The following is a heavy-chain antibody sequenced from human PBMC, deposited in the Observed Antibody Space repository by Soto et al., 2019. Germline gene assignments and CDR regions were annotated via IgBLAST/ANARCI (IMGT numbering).Heavy chain of an antibody. V-gene: IGHV4-4*02. Sequence: SETLSLTCAVSSGSISSSNWWSWVRQPPGKGLEWIGEIYHSGSTNYNPSLKSRVTISVDKSKNQFSLKLSSVTAADTAVYYCARITSITIFGVAPGGGWFDPWGQGTLVTVSS. J-gene: IGHJ5*02. D-gene: IGHD3-3*01. CDR1: SGSISSSNW. CDR3: ARITSITIFGVAPGGGWFDP. CDR2: IYHSGST.